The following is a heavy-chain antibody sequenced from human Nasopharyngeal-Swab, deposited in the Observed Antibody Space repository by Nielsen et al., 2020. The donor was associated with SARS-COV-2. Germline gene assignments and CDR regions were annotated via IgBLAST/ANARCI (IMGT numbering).Heavy chain of an antibody. V-gene: IGHV3-21*01. CDR3: ARDGLDYDFWSAYFMDV. CDR1: GFTFNNYN. D-gene: IGHD3-3*01. CDR2: ISSSSSYI. Sequence: GGSLRLSCAASGFTFNNYNFNWVRQAPGKGLEWVSSISSSSSYIYYADSVKGRFTISRDNAKNSFSLQMNSLRAEDTAVYYCARDGLDYDFWSAYFMDVWSQGTTVTVSS. J-gene: IGHJ6*02.